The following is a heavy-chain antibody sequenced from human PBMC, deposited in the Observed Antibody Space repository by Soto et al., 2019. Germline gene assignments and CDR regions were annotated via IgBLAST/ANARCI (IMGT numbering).Heavy chain of an antibody. V-gene: IGHV6-1*01. Sequence: SQTLSLTCAISGDSVSSNSAACNWIRQSPSRGLERRGRTYYRSKWYNDYAVSVKSRININPDTSKNQFSLQLNSVTPEDTAVYYCARRYCSGSSCYSNGMDVWGQGTKVTVSS. CDR1: GDSVSSNSAA. CDR2: TYYRSKWYN. J-gene: IGHJ6*02. D-gene: IGHD2-15*01. CDR3: ARRYCSGSSCYSNGMDV.